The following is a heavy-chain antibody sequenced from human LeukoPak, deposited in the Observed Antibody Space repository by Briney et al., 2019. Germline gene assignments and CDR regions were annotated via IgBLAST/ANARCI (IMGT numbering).Heavy chain of an antibody. V-gene: IGHV4-59*01. CDR2: IDYSGST. CDR1: GGSISSYY. CDR3: ARADSGDYVDY. J-gene: IGHJ4*02. D-gene: IGHD4-17*01. Sequence: PSETLSLTCTVSGGSISSYYWNWIRQPPGKGLEWSGYIDYSGSTNYNPSLKSRVTISVGTSENQFSLKLSSVTAADTALYYCARADSGDYVDYWGQGTLVTVSS.